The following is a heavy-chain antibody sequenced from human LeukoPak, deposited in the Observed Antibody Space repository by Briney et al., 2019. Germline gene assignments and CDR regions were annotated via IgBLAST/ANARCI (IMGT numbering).Heavy chain of an antibody. CDR3: AKVSNFDWLTTFDY. D-gene: IGHD3-9*01. CDR1: GFTFSSYW. J-gene: IGHJ4*02. CDR2: ISWNSGSI. Sequence: GGSLRLSCAASGFTFSSYWMHWVRQAPGKGLEWVSGISWNSGSIAYAASVMGRFTISRDNAKNSLFLQMNSLREEDTALYYCAKVSNFDWLTTFDYWDWEPWSWSPQ. V-gene: IGHV3-9*01.